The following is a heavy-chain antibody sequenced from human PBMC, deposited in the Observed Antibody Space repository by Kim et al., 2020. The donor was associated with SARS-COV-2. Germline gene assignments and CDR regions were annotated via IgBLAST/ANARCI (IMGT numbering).Heavy chain of an antibody. CDR3: ARRIYYVYVWGSNRYSGDAFDI. J-gene: IGHJ3*02. D-gene: IGHD3-16*02. CDR1: GGSISSYY. V-gene: IGHV4-59*08. Sequence: SETLSLTCTVSGGSISSYYWSWIRQPPGKGLEWIGYIYYSGSTNYNPALKSRVTISVDTSKNQFSLKLISVTAADTAGYYCARRIYYVYVWGSNRYSGDAFDIWGQGTIATVSS. CDR2: IYYSGST.